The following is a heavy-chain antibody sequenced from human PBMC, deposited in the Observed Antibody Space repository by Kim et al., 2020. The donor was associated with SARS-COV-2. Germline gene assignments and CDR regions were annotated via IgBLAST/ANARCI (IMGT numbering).Heavy chain of an antibody. V-gene: IGHV3-30*07. J-gene: IGHJ4*02. CDR3: ARSPTTVVTPRAGYYFDY. Sequence: KGRFTISRDNSKNTLYLQMNSLRAEDTAVYYCARSPTTVVTPRAGYYFDYWGQGTLVTVSS. D-gene: IGHD4-17*01.